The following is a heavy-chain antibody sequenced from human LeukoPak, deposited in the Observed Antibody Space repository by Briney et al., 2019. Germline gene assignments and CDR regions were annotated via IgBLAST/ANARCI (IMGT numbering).Heavy chain of an antibody. Sequence: GRSLRLSCAASGFTFDDYAMHWVRQAPGKGLEWVSGISWNSGSIGYADSVKGRFTISRDNAKNSLYLQMNSLRAEDTALYYCAKAATSVAAADTFDYWGQGTLVTVSS. J-gene: IGHJ4*02. D-gene: IGHD6-13*01. CDR1: GFTFDDYA. CDR3: AKAATSVAAADTFDY. V-gene: IGHV3-9*01. CDR2: ISWNSGSI.